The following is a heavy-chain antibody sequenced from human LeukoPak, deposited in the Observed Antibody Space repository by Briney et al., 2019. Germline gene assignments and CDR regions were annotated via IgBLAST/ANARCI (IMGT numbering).Heavy chain of an antibody. CDR2: ISSSGSTI. CDR1: GVTFSSYE. CDR3: ARVSGDSSGYFDY. Sequence: PGGSLRLSCAASGVTFSSYEMNWVRQAPGKGLEWVSYISSSGSTIYYADSVKGRFTISRDNAKNSLYLQMNSLRAEDTAVYYCARVSGDSSGYFDYWGQGTLVTVSS. D-gene: IGHD3-22*01. V-gene: IGHV3-48*03. J-gene: IGHJ4*02.